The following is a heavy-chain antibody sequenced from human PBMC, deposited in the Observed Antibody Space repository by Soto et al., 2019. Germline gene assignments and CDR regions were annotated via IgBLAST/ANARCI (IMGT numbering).Heavy chain of an antibody. CDR1: GVIFSDYY. Sequence: GLLVESGGGPVKAGGSLRLSCAASGVIFSDYYMSWIRQAPGKGLEWLAYISRDGNDIFYADSVDGRFTISRDNAKNSLFLQMDDLRVEDTGMYFCARGAEMSMLTKWFDPWGQGILVTVSS. D-gene: IGHD3-16*01. J-gene: IGHJ5*02. CDR3: ARGAEMSMLTKWFDP. CDR2: ISRDGNDI. V-gene: IGHV3-11*01.